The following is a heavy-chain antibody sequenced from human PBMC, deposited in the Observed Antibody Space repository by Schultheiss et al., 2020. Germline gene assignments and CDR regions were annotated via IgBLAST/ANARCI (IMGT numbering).Heavy chain of an antibody. CDR2: ISWNSGSI. V-gene: IGHV3-9*01. CDR3: AKDSSGWAAEYFQH. Sequence: GGSLRLSCAASGFTFDDYAMHWVRQAPGKGLEWVSGISWNSGSIGYADSVKGRFTISRDNAKNSLYLQMNSLRAEDTALYYCAKDSSGWAAEYFQHWGQGTLVTVSS. J-gene: IGHJ1*01. D-gene: IGHD6-19*01. CDR1: GFTFDDYA.